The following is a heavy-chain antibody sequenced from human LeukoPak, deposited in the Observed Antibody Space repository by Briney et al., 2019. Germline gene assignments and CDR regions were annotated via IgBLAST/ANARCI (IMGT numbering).Heavy chain of an antibody. J-gene: IGHJ4*02. CDR3: TRVGYIDEGIDC. CDR1: GFPFSSYW. V-gene: IGHV3-7*04. D-gene: IGHD5-24*01. Sequence: GGSLRLSCVASGFPFSSYWMTWVRQAPGKGLEWVANIKQDGSKKSYVDSVKGRFTISRDNAKNSLYLQMNSLRAEDTAIYYCTRVGYIDEGIDCWDQGTPVTVSS. CDR2: IKQDGSKK.